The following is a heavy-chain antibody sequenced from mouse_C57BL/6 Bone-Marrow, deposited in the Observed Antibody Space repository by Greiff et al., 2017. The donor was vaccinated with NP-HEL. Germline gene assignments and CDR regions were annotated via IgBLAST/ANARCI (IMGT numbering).Heavy chain of an antibody. D-gene: IGHD1-1*01. Sequence: VQLQQSGPVLVKPGASVKMSCKASRYTFTDYYMNWVKQSHGKSLEWIGVINPYNGGTSYNQKFKGKATLTVDKSSSTAYMELNSLTSEDSAVYYCASLYYGSPLFDYWGQGTTLTVSS. CDR2: INPYNGGT. CDR1: RYTFTDYY. CDR3: ASLYYGSPLFDY. J-gene: IGHJ2*01. V-gene: IGHV1-19*01.